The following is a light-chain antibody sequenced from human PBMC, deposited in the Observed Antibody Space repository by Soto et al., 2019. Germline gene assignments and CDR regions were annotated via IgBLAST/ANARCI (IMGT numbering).Light chain of an antibody. J-gene: IGLJ7*01. CDR2: DSN. CDR3: GTWDSSLTAV. V-gene: IGLV1-51*01. Sequence: QSVLTQPPSVSAAPGQKVTISCSGSSSNIGSNSVSWYQQLPGKAPKLLIYDSNKRPSGIPDRFSGSKSGSSATLGITGLQTGDEADYYCGTWDSSLTAVFGGDTQLTVL. CDR1: SSNIGSNS.